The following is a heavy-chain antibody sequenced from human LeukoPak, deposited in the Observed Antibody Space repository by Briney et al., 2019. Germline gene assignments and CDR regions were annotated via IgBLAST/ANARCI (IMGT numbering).Heavy chain of an antibody. J-gene: IGHJ4*02. V-gene: IGHV3-30*02. Sequence: GGSLRLSCEVSGFRLTTYGTHWVRQAPGKGLEWVAYIPFDGSDEYYVDSVKGRFSISRDNSKNTLFLQMNSLRVEDTGIYYCATTLNIATPGHLWGQGALVTVSS. CDR2: IPFDGSDE. D-gene: IGHD6-13*01. CDR3: ATTLNIATPGHL. CDR1: GFRLTTYG.